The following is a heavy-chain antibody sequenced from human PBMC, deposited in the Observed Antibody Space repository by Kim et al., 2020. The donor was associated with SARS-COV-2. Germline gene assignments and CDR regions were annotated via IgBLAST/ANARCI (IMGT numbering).Heavy chain of an antibody. D-gene: IGHD3-22*01. J-gene: IGHJ4*02. V-gene: IGHV3-23*01. CDR3: ARHSAHDYYDSSGYFWGFDY. Sequence: GGSLRLSCVASGFMFRGYAMSWVRQAPGKGLEWVSLISGRGRSTIQLDSMKGRFTTSRDNSRNTVYLQMNSLRADDTAIYYCARHSAHDYYDSSGYFWGFDYWGQGVLVTVSS. CDR2: ISGRGRST. CDR1: GFMFRGYA.